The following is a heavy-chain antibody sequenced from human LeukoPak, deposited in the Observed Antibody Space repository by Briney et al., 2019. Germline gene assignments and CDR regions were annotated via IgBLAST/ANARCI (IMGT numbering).Heavy chain of an antibody. Sequence: GGSLRLSCAASGFTFSNYWMSWVRQAPGKGLDWVAIISIDGSEKAYVDSMKGRFSISRDNARNSLYLQMNSLSAEDTAVYYCARATRLPDYWGQGALVTVSS. CDR3: ARATRLPDY. J-gene: IGHJ4*02. D-gene: IGHD6-25*01. CDR1: GFTFSNYW. V-gene: IGHV3-7*01. CDR2: ISIDGSEK.